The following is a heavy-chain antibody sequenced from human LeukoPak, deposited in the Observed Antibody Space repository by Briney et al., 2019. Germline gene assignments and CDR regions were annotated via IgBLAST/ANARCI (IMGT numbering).Heavy chain of an antibody. CDR2: ISGSGGST. CDR3: AKVPYDSSGYYYFDY. CDR1: GFTFSSYS. Sequence: TWGSLRLSCAASGFTFSSYSMNWVRQAPGKGLEWVSAISGSGGSTYYADSVKGRFTISRDNSKNTLYLQMNSLRAEDTAVYYCAKVPYDSSGYYYFDYWGQGTLVTVSS. V-gene: IGHV3-23*01. J-gene: IGHJ4*02. D-gene: IGHD3-22*01.